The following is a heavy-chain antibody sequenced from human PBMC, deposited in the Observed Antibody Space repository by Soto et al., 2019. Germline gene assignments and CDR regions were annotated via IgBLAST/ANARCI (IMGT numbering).Heavy chain of an antibody. D-gene: IGHD2-2*01. V-gene: IGHV3-30*18. CDR2: ISYDGSNK. CDR1: GFTFSSYG. Sequence: QVQLVESGGGVVQPGRSLRLSCAASGFTFSSYGMHWVRQAPAKGLEWVAVISYDGSNKYYADSVKARFTISRDNSKNPLYLQMNSLGAEATAVYYCAKVAWDQLRLNDAFDIWGQGTMVTVSS. CDR3: AKVAWDQLRLNDAFDI. J-gene: IGHJ3*02.